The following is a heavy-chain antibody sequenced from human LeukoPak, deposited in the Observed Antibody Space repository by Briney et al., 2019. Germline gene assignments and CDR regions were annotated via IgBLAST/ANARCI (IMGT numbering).Heavy chain of an antibody. V-gene: IGHV1-46*01. CDR3: ATGDVGATGPQH. D-gene: IGHD1-26*01. CDR1: GYTFTSYY. Sequence: ASVEVSCKASGYTFTSYYMHWVRQAPGQGLEWMGIINPSGGSTSYAQKFQGRVTMTEDTSTDTAYMELSSLRSEDTAVYYCATGDVGATGPQHWGQGTLVTVSS. CDR2: INPSGGST. J-gene: IGHJ1*01.